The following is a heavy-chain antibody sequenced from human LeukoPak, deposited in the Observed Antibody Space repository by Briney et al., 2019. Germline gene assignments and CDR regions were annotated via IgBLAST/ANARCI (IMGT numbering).Heavy chain of an antibody. V-gene: IGHV3-7*01. Sequence: GGSLRLSCAASGFTFSSYWMSWVRQAPGKGLEWVANIKQDGSEKYYVDSVKGRFTISRDNARNSLYLQMNSLRAEDTAVYYCAIFTGIVGATGYYWGQGTLVTVSS. CDR2: IKQDGSEK. J-gene: IGHJ4*02. D-gene: IGHD1-26*01. CDR1: GFTFSSYW. CDR3: AIFTGIVGATGYY.